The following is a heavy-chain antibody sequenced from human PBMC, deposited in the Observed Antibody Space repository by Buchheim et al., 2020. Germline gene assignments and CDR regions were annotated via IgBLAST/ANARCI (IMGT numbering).Heavy chain of an antibody. CDR2: IWYDGSKK. J-gene: IGHJ6*02. V-gene: IGHV3-33*01. Sequence: QVQLVESGGGVVQPGRSLRLSCAASGFTFSNYDMHWVRQAPGKGLQWVAAIWYDGSKKLYADSVTGRFTISRDDSKNTVYLQMYSLRAEDTAVYFCGRDENYFGMDVWGQGTT. CDR3: GRDENYFGMDV. CDR1: GFTFSNYD.